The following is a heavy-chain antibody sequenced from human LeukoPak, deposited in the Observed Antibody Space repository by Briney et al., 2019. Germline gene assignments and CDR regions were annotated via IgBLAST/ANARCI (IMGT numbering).Heavy chain of an antibody. CDR1: GFTFSSYA. CDR2: ISGSGGST. Sequence: GGSLRLSCAASGFTFSSYAMSWVRQAPGKGLEWVSAISGSGGSTYYADSVKGRFTISRHNSKNTLYLQMNSLRAEDTAVYYCAEIIAVAGTGWFDPWGQGTLVTVSS. V-gene: IGHV3-23*01. CDR3: AEIIAVAGTGWFDP. D-gene: IGHD6-19*01. J-gene: IGHJ5*02.